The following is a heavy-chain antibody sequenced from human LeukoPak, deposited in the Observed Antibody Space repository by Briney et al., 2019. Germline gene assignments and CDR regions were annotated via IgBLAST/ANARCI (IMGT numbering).Heavy chain of an antibody. D-gene: IGHD6-19*01. V-gene: IGHV4-39*01. CDR3: VRHDSSGPDNAFDI. J-gene: IGHJ3*02. CDR2: IYYSGST. Sequence: PSETLSLTCTVSGASISSTTYYWGWIRQPPGKGLEWIGTIYYSGSTYYNPSLKSRVTISADTSKNQFSLKLSSVTAADTAVYYCVRHDSSGPDNAFDIWGQGTMVIVSS. CDR1: GASISSTTYY.